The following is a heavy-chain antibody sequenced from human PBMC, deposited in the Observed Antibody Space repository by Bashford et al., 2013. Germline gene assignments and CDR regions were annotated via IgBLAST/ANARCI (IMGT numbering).Heavy chain of an antibody. CDR1: GFTFSSYE. CDR3: ALTTVVMAGMDV. Sequence: GGSLRLSCAASGFTFSSYEMNWVRQAPGKGLEWVSYISSSGSTIYYADSVKGRFTISRDNAKNSLYLQMNSLRAEDTAVYYCALTTVVMAGMDVWGQGTTVTVSS. V-gene: IGHV3-48*03. D-gene: IGHD4-23*01. CDR2: ISSSGSTI. J-gene: IGHJ6*02.